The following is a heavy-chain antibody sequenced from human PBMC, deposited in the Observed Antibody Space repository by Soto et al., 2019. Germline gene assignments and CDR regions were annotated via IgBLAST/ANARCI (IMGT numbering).Heavy chain of an antibody. CDR1: GGSISSGGYY. CDR2: IYYSGST. CDR3: ARDRRVVTAMAPYYGMDV. Sequence: SETLSLTCTVSGGSISSGGYYWSWIRQHPGKGLEWIGYIYYSGSTYYNPSLKSRVAISVDTSKNQFSLKLSSVTAADTAVYYCARDRRVVTAMAPYYGMDVWGQGTTVTVSS. D-gene: IGHD5-18*01. V-gene: IGHV4-31*03. J-gene: IGHJ6*02.